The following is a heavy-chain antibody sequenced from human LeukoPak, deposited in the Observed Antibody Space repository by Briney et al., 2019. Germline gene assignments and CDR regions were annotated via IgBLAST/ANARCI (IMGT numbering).Heavy chain of an antibody. CDR3: ASGNDYGDYY. Sequence: GSLRLSCEASGFTFDDYAMHWVRQAPGKGLEWIGRLYTSGSTNYNPSLNSRVTMSVDTSKNQFSLKLSSVTAADTAVYYCASGNDYGDYYWGQGTLVTVSS. D-gene: IGHD4-17*01. J-gene: IGHJ4*02. CDR1: GFTFDDYA. V-gene: IGHV4-4*07. CDR2: LYTSGST.